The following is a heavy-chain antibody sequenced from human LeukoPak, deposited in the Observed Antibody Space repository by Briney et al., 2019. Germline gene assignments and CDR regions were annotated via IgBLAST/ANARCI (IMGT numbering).Heavy chain of an antibody. CDR2: IYTGGKT. CDR3: AKDLSGWYVMDAFDI. J-gene: IGHJ3*02. V-gene: IGHV3-53*05. CDR1: GFTVSNTY. Sequence: GGSLRLSCAASGFTVSNTYMTWVRQAPGKGLEWVSLIYTGGKTYYADSVKGRFSISRDNSRNTLYLQMNSLRAEDTAVYYCAKDLSGWYVMDAFDIWGQGTMVTVSS. D-gene: IGHD6-19*01.